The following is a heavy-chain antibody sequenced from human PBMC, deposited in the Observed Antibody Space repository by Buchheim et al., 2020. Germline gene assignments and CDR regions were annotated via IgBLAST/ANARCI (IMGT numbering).Heavy chain of an antibody. V-gene: IGHV1-46*03. CDR1: GYTFTSYY. CDR3: ARAPLTEHDWYFDL. CDR2: INPSGGST. D-gene: IGHD1/OR15-1a*01. J-gene: IGHJ2*01. Sequence: QVQLVQSGAEVKKPGASVKVSCKASGYTFTSYYMHWVRQAPGQGLEWMGIINPSGGSTSYAQKFQGRVTMPRDQSTGTVNMELSSLRSEDTAVYYCARAPLTEHDWYFDLWGRGTL.